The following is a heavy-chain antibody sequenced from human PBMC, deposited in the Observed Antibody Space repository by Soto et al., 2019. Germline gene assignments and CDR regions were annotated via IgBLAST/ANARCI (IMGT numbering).Heavy chain of an antibody. CDR1: GYTFTDSH. V-gene: IGHV1-2*02. CDR2: INPKTGDT. Sequence: ASVKVSCKASGYTFTDSHIHWVRQASGQGLEWLGWINPKTGDTNYPQKFQGRITMTRDTSMSTAYMELNNLTSDDTAVYYCETDPPRYFTSPPAGAGLWGQGNLVTVS. D-gene: IGHD2-21*01. CDR3: ETDPPRYFTSPPAGAGL. J-gene: IGHJ4*02.